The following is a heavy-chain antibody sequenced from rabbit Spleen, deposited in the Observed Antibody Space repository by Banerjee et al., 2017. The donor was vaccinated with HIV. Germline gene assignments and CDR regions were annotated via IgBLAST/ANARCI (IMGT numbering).Heavy chain of an antibody. V-gene: IGHV1S45*01. D-gene: IGHD2-1*01. CDR2: IYTGSGAT. CDR1: GLSFSNSYW. Sequence: QEQLVESGGGLVKPDGSLTLTCTASGLSFSNSYWIFWVRQAPGKGLEWIASIYTGSGATYYANWAKGRFTVSKTSSTTVDLKMTSLTAADTATYFCARRDIGDGGSLDLWGPGTLVTVS. J-gene: IGHJ4*01. CDR3: ARRDIGDGGSLDL.